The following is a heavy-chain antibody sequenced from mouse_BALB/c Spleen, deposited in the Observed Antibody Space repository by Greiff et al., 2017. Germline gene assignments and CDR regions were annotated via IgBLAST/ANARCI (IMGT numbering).Heavy chain of an antibody. D-gene: IGHD1-1*01. V-gene: IGHV1-63*02. CDR1: GYTFTNYW. J-gene: IGHJ4*01. Sequence: VQLQQSGAELVRPGTSVKMSCKAAGYTFTNYWIGWVKQRPGHGLEWIGDIYPGGGYTNYNEKFKGKATLTADTSSSTAYMQLSSLTSEDSAIYYCARNWDYYGSSSYYYAMDYWGQGTSVTVSS. CDR3: ARNWDYYGSSSYYYAMDY. CDR2: IYPGGGYT.